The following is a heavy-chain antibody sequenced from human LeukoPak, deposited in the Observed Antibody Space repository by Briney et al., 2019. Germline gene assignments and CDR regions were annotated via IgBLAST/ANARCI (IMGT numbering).Heavy chain of an antibody. CDR1: GGSISSYY. Sequence: SETLSLTCTVSGGSISSYYWSWIRQPPGKGLEWIGYIYYSGSTNYNPSLKSRVTISVDTSKNQFSLKLSSVTAADTAVYYCARGYYDSSGYYPVQLPADYWGQRTLVTVSS. D-gene: IGHD3-22*01. J-gene: IGHJ4*02. CDR2: IYYSGST. V-gene: IGHV4-59*01. CDR3: ARGYYDSSGYYPVQLPADY.